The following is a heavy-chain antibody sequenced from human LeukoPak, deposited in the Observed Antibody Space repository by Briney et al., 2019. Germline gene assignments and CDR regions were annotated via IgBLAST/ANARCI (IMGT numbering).Heavy chain of an antibody. D-gene: IGHD6-19*01. CDR3: ARSIAVAAFDI. CDR2: IYYSGST. J-gene: IGHJ3*02. CDR1: GGSISSYY. Sequence: TSETLSRNCTVSGGSISSYYWSWIRQPPGKGLEWIGYIYYSGSTNYNPSLKRRVTISVDTSKNQFSLKLSSVTAADTAVYYCARSIAVAAFDIWGQGTMVTVSS. V-gene: IGHV4-59*01.